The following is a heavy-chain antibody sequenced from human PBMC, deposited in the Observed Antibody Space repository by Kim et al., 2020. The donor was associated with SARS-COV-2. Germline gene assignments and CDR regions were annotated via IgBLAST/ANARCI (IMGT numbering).Heavy chain of an antibody. V-gene: IGHV3-11*01. CDR1: EFTFSDYY. J-gene: IGHJ6*02. CDR2: ISSSGSTI. Sequence: GGSLRLSCAASEFTFSDYYMSWIRQAPGKGLEWVSYISSSGSTIYYADSVKGRFTISRDNAKNSLYLQMNSLRAEDTAVYYCARDWGPTGDQYSYYYGMDVWGPGITVTVSS. CDR3: ARDWGPTGDQYSYYYGMDV. D-gene: IGHD3-10*01.